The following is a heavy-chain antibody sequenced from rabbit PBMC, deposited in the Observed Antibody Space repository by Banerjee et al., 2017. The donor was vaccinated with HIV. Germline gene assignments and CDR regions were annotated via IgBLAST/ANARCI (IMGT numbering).Heavy chain of an antibody. CDR2: IYGGNGET. J-gene: IGHJ4*01. V-gene: IGHV1S45*01. Sequence: QEQLVESGGGLVQPEGSLTLTCKASGIDFNRYYFFCWVRQAPGEGLELIACIYGGNGETHYASWAKGRFSNSKSSSSTVTLQMSSLTAADTASYFCARDLAGVIGWNFGLWGPGPLVTVS. CDR1: GIDFNRYYF. CDR3: ARDLAGVIGWNFGL. D-gene: IGHD4-1*01.